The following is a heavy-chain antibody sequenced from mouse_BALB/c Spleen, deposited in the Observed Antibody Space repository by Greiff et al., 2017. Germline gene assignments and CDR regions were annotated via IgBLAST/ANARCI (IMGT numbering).Heavy chain of an antibody. J-gene: IGHJ3*01. CDR1: GYAFTNYL. D-gene: IGHD1-1*01. Sequence: QVQLKQSGAELVRPGTSVKVSCKASGYAFTNYLIEWVKQRPGQGLEWIGVINPGSGGTNYNEKFKGKATLTADKSSSTAYMQLSSLTSDDSAVYFCARDELTLLRGFAYWGQGTLVTVSA. CDR2: INPGSGGT. CDR3: ARDELTLLRGFAY. V-gene: IGHV1-54*01.